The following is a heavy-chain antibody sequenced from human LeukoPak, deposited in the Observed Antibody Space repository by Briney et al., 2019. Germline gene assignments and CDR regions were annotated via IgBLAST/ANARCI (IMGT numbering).Heavy chain of an antibody. J-gene: IGHJ3*01. CDR1: GLTLNYNW. CDR2: IKSISDGGTR. V-gene: IGHV3-15*01. D-gene: IGHD2-2*01. Sequence: PGGSLRLSCAASGLTLNYNWMTWVRQAPGKGLEWVGRIKSISDGGTRDYAAPVKGRFTMSRDARNTVYLQMSSLKTEDTAVYYCARDRYCASSTCPGAFDLWGQGTVVTVSS. CDR3: ARDRYCASSTCPGAFDL.